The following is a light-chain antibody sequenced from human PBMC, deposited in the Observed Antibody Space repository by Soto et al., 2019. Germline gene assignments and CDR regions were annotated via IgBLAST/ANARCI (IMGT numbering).Light chain of an antibody. J-gene: IGLJ3*02. V-gene: IGLV2-8*01. CDR3: SSCEGNHNV. Sequence: QSALTQPPSASGSPGQSVTISCTGTSSDVGNYNYVSWYQQHPGKVPKLMIYEVNKRPSGVPDRFSGSKSCNTASLTVSGLQAEDEADHYCSSCEGNHNVFGGGTTVTLL. CDR1: SSDVGNYNY. CDR2: EVN.